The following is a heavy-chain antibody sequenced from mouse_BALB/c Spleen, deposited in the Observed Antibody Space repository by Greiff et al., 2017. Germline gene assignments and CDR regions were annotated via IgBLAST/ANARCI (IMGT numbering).Heavy chain of an antibody. D-gene: IGHD1-1*01. J-gene: IGHJ3*01. V-gene: IGHV1S81*02. Sequence: VQLHQPGAELVKPGASVKLSCKASGYTFTSYWMHWVKQRPGQGLEWIGEINPSNGRTNYNEKFKSKATLTVDKSSSTAYMQLSSLTSEDSAVYYCARGYYGSRGAWFAYWGQGTLVTVSA. CDR2: INPSNGRT. CDR1: GYTFTSYW. CDR3: ARGYYGSRGAWFAY.